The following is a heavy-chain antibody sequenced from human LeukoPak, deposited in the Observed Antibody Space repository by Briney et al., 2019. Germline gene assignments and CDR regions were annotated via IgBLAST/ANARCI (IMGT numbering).Heavy chain of an antibody. CDR1: GFTFSDFW. CDR2: IKEDGSDI. Sequence: GGSLRLSCAASGFTFSDFWMSWVRQAPGKGLECGGSIKEDGSDIDYVDSVKGRFTISRDNAQNSLYLQMNSLRAEDTAVYYCARRSTLEYWGQGTLVTVSS. V-gene: IGHV3-7*05. CDR3: ARRSTLEY. D-gene: IGHD2-15*01. J-gene: IGHJ4*02.